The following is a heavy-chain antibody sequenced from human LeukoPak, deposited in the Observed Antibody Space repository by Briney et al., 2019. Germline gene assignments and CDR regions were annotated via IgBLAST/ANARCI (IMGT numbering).Heavy chain of an antibody. CDR1: GYSLTTYW. D-gene: IGHD6-13*01. CDR2: IYPGDSDT. V-gene: IGHV5-51*01. J-gene: IGHJ1*01. CDR3: ARRGQQLEYFET. Sequence: GESLKISCKGFGYSLTTYWIAWVRQMPGKGLEWMGIIYPGDSDTRYSPSFQGQVTISADKSISTAYLQWTSLKASDTAMYYCARRGQQLEYFETWGQGTLVTVSS.